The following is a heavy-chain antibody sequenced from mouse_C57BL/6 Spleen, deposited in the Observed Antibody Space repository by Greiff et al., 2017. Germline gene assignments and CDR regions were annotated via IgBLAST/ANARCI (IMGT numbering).Heavy chain of an antibody. V-gene: IGHV3-6*01. J-gene: IGHJ1*03. Sequence: VQLQQSGPGLVKPSQSLSLTCSVTGYSITSGYYWNWIRQFPGNKLEWMGYISYDGSNNYNPSLKNRISITRDTSKNQFFLKLNSVTTEDTATYYCARDPLITTVVAHWYFDVWGTGTTVTVSS. CDR1: GYSITSGYY. D-gene: IGHD1-1*01. CDR2: ISYDGSN. CDR3: ARDPLITTVVAHWYFDV.